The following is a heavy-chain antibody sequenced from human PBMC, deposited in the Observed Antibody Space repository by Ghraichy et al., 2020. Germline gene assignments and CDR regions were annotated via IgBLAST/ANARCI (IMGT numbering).Heavy chain of an antibody. CDR3: AKDSYSNGWFYFDY. CDR1: GFTFSSYA. D-gene: IGHD6-19*01. V-gene: IGHV3-23*01. CDR2: ISASGGST. Sequence: GGSLRLSCAASGFTFSSYAMSWVRQAPGKGLEWVSAISASGGSTYYAASVKGRFTISRDNSKNTLYLQVNSLRAEDTAVYYCAKDSYSNGWFYFDYWGQGTLVTVSS. J-gene: IGHJ4*02.